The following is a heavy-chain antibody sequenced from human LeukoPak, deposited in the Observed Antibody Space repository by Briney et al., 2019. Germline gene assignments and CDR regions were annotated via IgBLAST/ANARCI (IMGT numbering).Heavy chain of an antibody. J-gene: IGHJ5*02. CDR2: IYYSGST. V-gene: IGHV4-59*01. CDR3: ARGWFGELASRFDP. D-gene: IGHD3-10*01. Sequence: SETLSLTCTVSGGSISSYYWSWIRQPPGKGLEWIGYIYYSGSTNYNPSLKSRVTISVDTSKNQFSLKLSSVTAAGTAVYYCARGWFGELASRFDPWGQGTLVTVSS. CDR1: GGSISSYY.